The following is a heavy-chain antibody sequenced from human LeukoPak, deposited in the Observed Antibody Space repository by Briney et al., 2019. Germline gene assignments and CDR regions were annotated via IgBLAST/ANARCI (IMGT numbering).Heavy chain of an antibody. Sequence: SETLSLTCAVYGGSFSGYYWSWIRQPPGKGLEWIGEINHSGSTNYNPSLKSRVTISVDTSKNQFSLKLSSVTAADTAVYYCARETLDYGDYGRRFDYWGQGTLVTVSS. CDR2: INHSGST. CDR1: GGSFSGYY. D-gene: IGHD4-17*01. V-gene: IGHV4-34*01. CDR3: ARETLDYGDYGRRFDY. J-gene: IGHJ4*02.